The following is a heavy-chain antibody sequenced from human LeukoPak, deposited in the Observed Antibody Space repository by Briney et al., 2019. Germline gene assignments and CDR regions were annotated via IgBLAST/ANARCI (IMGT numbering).Heavy chain of an antibody. CDR2: INPSSGST. V-gene: IGHV1-46*01. CDR1: GYTFSSYY. CDR3: ARGPIFSSSWYVDY. D-gene: IGHD6-13*01. Sequence: ASVKVSCKASGYTFSSYYIHWVRQAPGQGLEWMGIINPSSGSTSYAQKFQGRVTMTSDTSTTTVYMEPSSLRSEDTAVYYCARGPIFSSSWYVDYWGQGTLVTVSS. J-gene: IGHJ4*02.